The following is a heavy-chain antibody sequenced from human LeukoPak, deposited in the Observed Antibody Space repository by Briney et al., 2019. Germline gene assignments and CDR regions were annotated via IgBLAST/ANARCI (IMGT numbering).Heavy chain of an antibody. CDR1: GFNVSNTY. D-gene: IGHD1-1*01. J-gene: IGHJ4*02. Sequence: GGSLRFSCVVTGFNVSNTYMSWVRQAPGKGLEWVSVIYSGGRTYYADSVKGRFTMSRDNSKNTLYFQMNSLTAEDTAVYFCARGTWNPALLDSWGQGTLVTVSS. CDR2: IYSGGRT. V-gene: IGHV3-53*01. CDR3: ARGTWNPALLDS.